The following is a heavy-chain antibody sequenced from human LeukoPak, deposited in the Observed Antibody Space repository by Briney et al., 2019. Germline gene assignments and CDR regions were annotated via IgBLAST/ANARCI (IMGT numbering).Heavy chain of an antibody. D-gene: IGHD2-15*01. J-gene: IGHJ6*03. CDR3: AKNGDRGAYCSGGSCYPYYYYNMDV. CDR2: ISSTGGTA. V-gene: IGHV3-23*01. Sequence: SGGSLRLSCAASGFTFSSYSMNWVRQAPGKRLEWVSAISSTGGTAYYADSVKGRFTISRDNSKNTLYLQMNSLRAEDTTIYYCAKNGDRGAYCSGGSCYPYYYYNMDVWGKGTTVTISS. CDR1: GFTFSSYS.